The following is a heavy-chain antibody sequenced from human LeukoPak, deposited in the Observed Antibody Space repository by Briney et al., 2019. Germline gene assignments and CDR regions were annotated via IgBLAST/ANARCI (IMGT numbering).Heavy chain of an antibody. D-gene: IGHD3-3*01. CDR2: INHSGST. J-gene: IGHJ3*02. CDR3: ARGFRLRFLEWLLYGDAFDI. CDR1: GGSFSGYY. Sequence: SETLSLTCAVYGGSFSGYYWSWIRQPPGKGLEWIGEINHSGSTNYNPSLKSRVAISVDTSKNQFSLKLSSVTAADTAVYYRARGFRLRFLEWLLYGDAFDIWGQGTMVTVSS. V-gene: IGHV4-34*01.